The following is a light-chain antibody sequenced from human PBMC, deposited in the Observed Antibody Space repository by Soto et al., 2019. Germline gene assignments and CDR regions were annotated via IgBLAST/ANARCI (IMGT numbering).Light chain of an antibody. V-gene: IGKV3-20*01. CDR1: QNVGVR. CDR2: EAS. J-gene: IGKJ1*01. Sequence: EIVLTQSPATLSSSPGERATLSCRASQNVGVRLAWYQHKPGQAPRLIIYEASNRAAGIPARFSGSGSETDFTLTISRLEPEDFAVYYCQQYGSSGTFGQGTKVEIK. CDR3: QQYGSSGT.